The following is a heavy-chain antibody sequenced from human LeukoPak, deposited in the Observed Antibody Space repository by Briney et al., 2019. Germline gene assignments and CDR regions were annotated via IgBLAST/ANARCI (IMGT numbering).Heavy chain of an antibody. CDR3: ARGGQLLGRTAHDAFDI. CDR2: IFTSGST. D-gene: IGHD3-10*01. Sequence: TLSLTCTVSGDSVTGGLYYWSWIRQPAGKGLEWVGHIFTSGSTNYNPSLKSRVTMSVDSSKKQFSLKLSSVTPADTAVYFCARGGQLLGRTAHDAFDIWGQGTMVTVSS. V-gene: IGHV4-61*09. CDR1: GDSVTGGLYY. J-gene: IGHJ3*02.